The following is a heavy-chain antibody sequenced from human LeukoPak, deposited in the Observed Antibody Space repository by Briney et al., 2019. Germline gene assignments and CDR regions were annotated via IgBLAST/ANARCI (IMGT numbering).Heavy chain of an antibody. CDR3: ARGPTAAGEYFQH. J-gene: IGHJ1*01. Sequence: SETLSLTCTVSGGSISSYYWSWIRQPPGKGLEWIGYIYYSGSTNYNPSLKSRVTISVDTSKNQFSLKLSSVTAADTAVYYCARGPTAAGEYFQHWGQGTLVTVSS. D-gene: IGHD6-13*01. CDR2: IYYSGST. CDR1: GGSISSYY. V-gene: IGHV4-59*01.